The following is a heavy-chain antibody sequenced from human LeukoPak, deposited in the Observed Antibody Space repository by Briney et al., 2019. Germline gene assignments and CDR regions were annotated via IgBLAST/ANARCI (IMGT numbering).Heavy chain of an antibody. D-gene: IGHD2-2*01. CDR3: ASIVVVPAAVKVAAIPLDY. Sequence: ASVKVSCKASGYTFTGYYMHWVRQAPGQGLEWMGWINPNSGGTNYAQKFQGRVTMTRDTSISTAYMELSRLRSDDTAVYYCASIVVVPAAVKVAAIPLDYWGQGTLVTVSS. CDR2: INPNSGGT. V-gene: IGHV1-2*02. J-gene: IGHJ4*02. CDR1: GYTFTGYY.